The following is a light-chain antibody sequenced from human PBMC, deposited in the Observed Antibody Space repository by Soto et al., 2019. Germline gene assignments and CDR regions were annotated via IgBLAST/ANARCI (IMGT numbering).Light chain of an antibody. J-gene: IGKJ2*01. Sequence: DIQMTQSPSTLSASVGDRVTITCRASQSISGWLAWYQQKPGKAPKLLIYDASSLESGVPSRFSGSESGTEYTLAIRSLPPDDFGTYECQPYKSVYTFGQGNRLDI. V-gene: IGKV1-5*01. CDR1: QSISGW. CDR3: QPYKSVYT. CDR2: DAS.